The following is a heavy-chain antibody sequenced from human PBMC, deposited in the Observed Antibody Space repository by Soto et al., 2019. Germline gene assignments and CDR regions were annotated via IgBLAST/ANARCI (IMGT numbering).Heavy chain of an antibody. CDR3: ARDLGYCSSTSCYTFDY. CDR1: GYTFTSYG. V-gene: IGHV1-18*01. CDR2: ISAYNGNT. J-gene: IGHJ4*02. D-gene: IGHD2-2*02. Sequence: QVQLVQSGAEVKKPGASVKVSCKASGYTFTSYGISWVRQAPGQGLEWMGWISAYNGNTNYAQKLQGRVTMTTDTSTSTADMELRSLRSDDTAVYYCARDLGYCSSTSCYTFDYWGQGTLVTVSS.